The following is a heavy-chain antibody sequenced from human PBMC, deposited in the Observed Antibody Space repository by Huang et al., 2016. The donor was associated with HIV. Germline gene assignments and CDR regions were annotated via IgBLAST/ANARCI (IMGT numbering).Heavy chain of an antibody. Sequence: QVQLVQSRAEVKKTGASVKVSCKVSESTLTELSIHWVRQPPGKGLEWRVGFYPEIGETIYAQKFQGRVTMTEDTSTETAFMELSGLRPEDTAVYYCATGFDVFFDFWGQGTLVTVSS. V-gene: IGHV1-24*01. CDR2: FYPEIGET. CDR1: ESTLTELS. CDR3: ATGFDVFFDF. J-gene: IGHJ4*02. D-gene: IGHD3-9*01.